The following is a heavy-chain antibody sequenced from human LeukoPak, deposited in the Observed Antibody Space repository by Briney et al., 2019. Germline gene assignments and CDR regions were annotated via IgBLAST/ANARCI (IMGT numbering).Heavy chain of an antibody. D-gene: IGHD3-3*01. CDR2: IRGQTYRSTK. CDR1: GFSFPDYT. Sequence: PGGSLRLSCSTSGFSFPDYTINWFRQAPRKGLEWVGFIRGQTYRSTKEYAASVKVRFRILRDDSKGIAYLQIDSLKTEDTALYYCTRDRSKFNDFWSGQPLPAFDYWGQGTLVTVSS. V-gene: IGHV3-49*03. CDR3: TRDRSKFNDFWSGQPLPAFDY. J-gene: IGHJ4*02.